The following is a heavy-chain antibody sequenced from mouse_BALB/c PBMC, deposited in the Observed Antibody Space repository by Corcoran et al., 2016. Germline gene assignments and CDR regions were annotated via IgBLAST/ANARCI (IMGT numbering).Heavy chain of an antibody. CDR3: AGVTTHYYAMDY. CDR2: IYWDDDK. D-gene: IGHD2-1*01. CDR1: GFSLSTSGMG. V-gene: IGHV8-12*01. J-gene: IGHJ4*01. Sequence: QVTLKESGPGILQPSQTLSLTCSFSGFSLSTSGMGVSWIRQPSGKGLEWLAHIYWDDDKRYNPSLKSRLTISKDTSRNQVFLKITSVDTADTATYYCAGVTTHYYAMDYWGQGTSVTVSS.